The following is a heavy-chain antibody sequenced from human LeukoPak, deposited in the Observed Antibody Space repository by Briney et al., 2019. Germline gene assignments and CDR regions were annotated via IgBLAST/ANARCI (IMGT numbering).Heavy chain of an antibody. D-gene: IGHD3-22*01. CDR3: ARGPYYDSSKTSAFDI. V-gene: IGHV4-4*07. CDR1: GGSISSYY. CDR2: IYTSGST. Sequence: SETLSLTCTVSGGSISSYYWSWIRQSAGKGLECIGRIYTSGSTNYNPSLKSRVTMSVDTSKNHFSLKLGSVTAADTAVYYCARGPYYDSSKTSAFDIWGQGTMVTVSS. J-gene: IGHJ3*02.